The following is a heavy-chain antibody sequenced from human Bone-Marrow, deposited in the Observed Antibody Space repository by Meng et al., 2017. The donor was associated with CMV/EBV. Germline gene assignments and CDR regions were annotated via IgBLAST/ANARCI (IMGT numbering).Heavy chain of an antibody. D-gene: IGHD6-6*01. CDR3: AKEGASSSSRGYYYYGMDV. CDR2: IRYDGSNK. J-gene: IGHJ6*02. CDR1: GFTFSSYG. Sequence: GGSLRLSCAASGFTFSSYGMHWVRQAPGKGLEWVAFIRYDGSNKYYADSVKGRFTISRDNSKNTLYLQMNSLIAEDTAVYYCAKEGASSSSRGYYYYGMDVWGQGTTVTVSS. V-gene: IGHV3-30*02.